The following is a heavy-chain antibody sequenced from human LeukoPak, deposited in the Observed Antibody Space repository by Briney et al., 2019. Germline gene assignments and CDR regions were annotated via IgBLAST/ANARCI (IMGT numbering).Heavy chain of an antibody. D-gene: IGHD3-22*01. CDR2: IYYSGST. Sequence: SETLSLTCTVSGASISSSSYYWVWIRQPPGKGLEWIGSIYYSGSTYYNPSLKSRVTISVDTSKNQFALKLSSVTAADTAVYYCARHSTSSGYSPFNYWGQGTLVTVSS. V-gene: IGHV4-39*01. CDR3: ARHSTSSGYSPFNY. J-gene: IGHJ4*02. CDR1: GASISSSSYY.